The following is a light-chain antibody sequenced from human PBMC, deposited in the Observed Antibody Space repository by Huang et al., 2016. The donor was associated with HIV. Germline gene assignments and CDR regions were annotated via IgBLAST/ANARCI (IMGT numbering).Light chain of an antibody. CDR2: DTS. J-gene: IGKJ4*01. CDR1: QSVSTK. CDR3: QQYNNWHPLT. Sequence: EIVMTQSPATLSVSPGERATLSCRASQSVSTKLAWYQQKPGQAPRLLIYDTSTRATGIPARFSGTGSGTEFTLTISSLQSEDFAVYYCQQYNNWHPLTFGGGTKVEIK. V-gene: IGKV3-15*01.